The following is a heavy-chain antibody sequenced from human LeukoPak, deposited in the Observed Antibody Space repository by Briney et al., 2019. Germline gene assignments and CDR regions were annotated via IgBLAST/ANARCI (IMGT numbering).Heavy chain of an antibody. CDR3: ARDPRGGNPTSSSSIGGFDY. D-gene: IGHD6-6*01. Sequence: ASVKVSRKASGYTFTGYYMHWVRQAPGQGLEWMGWINPNSGGTNYAQKLQGRVTMTTDTSTSTAYMELRSLRSDDTAVYYCARDPRGGNPTSSSSIGGFDYWGQGTLVTVSS. CDR2: INPNSGGT. J-gene: IGHJ4*02. CDR1: GYTFTGYY. V-gene: IGHV1-2*02.